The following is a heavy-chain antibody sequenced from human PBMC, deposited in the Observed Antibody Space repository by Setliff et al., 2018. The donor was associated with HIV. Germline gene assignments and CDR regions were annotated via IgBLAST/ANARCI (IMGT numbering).Heavy chain of an antibody. J-gene: IGHJ4*02. CDR2: IYYSGST. D-gene: IGHD2-2*01. V-gene: IGHV4-59*01. CDR3: ARGDIVVVPAAMDY. CDR1: GGSFSGYY. Sequence: SETLSLTCAVYGGSFSGYYWGWIRQPPGKGLEWVGSIYYSGSTNYNPSLKSRVTISVDTSKNQFSLKLSSVTAADTAVYYCARGDIVVVPAAMDYWGQGTLVTVSS.